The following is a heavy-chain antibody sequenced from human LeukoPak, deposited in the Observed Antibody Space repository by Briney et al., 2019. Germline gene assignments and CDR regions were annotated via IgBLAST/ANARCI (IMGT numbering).Heavy chain of an antibody. J-gene: IGHJ6*03. CDR3: ARDNTVTHYYYYYYMDV. D-gene: IGHD4-17*01. Sequence: SETLSLTCTVSGGSISSSSYYWGWIRQPPGKGLEWIGSIYYSGSTYYNPSLKSRVTISVDTSKNQFSLKLSSVTAADTAVYYCARDNTVTHYYYYYYMDVWGKGTTVTVSS. CDR2: IYYSGST. V-gene: IGHV4-39*07. CDR1: GGSISSSSYY.